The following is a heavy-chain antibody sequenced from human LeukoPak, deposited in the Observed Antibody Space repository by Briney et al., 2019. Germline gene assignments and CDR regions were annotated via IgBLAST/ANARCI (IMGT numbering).Heavy chain of an antibody. CDR1: GTTFSRSA. CDR2: VIPILGTT. D-gene: IGHD1-26*01. V-gene: IGHV1-69*05. J-gene: IGHJ4*02. Sequence: ASVKVSCKASGTTFSRSAISWVRQAPGRGLEWMGGVIPILGTTNYIQKFQDRVSITTDDSTSTAYMEVTSLKSVDTAVYYCARDDGLATMGFDSWGQGTLVIVSS. CDR3: ARDDGLATMGFDS.